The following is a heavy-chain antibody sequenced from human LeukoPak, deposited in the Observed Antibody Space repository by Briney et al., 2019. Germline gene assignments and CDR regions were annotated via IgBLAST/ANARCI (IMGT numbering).Heavy chain of an antibody. D-gene: IGHD7-27*01. CDR1: GFTFSSYS. V-gene: IGHV3-21*01. J-gene: IGHJ4*02. CDR2: ISSSSYI. CDR3: ARGRVPGEPPGHFDY. Sequence: GGSLRLSCAASGFTFSSYSMNWVRQAPGKGLEWVSSISSSSYIYYADSVKGRFTISRDNAKNSLYLQMNSLRAEDTAVYYCARGRVPGEPPGHFDYWGQGTLVTVSS.